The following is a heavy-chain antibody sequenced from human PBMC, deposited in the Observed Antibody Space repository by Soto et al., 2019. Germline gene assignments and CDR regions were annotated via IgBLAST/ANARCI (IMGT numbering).Heavy chain of an antibody. Sequence: SETLSLTCAVYSGSFSGYYWSWIRQPPGKGLEWIGEINHSGITKYNPSLKSRVTISVDTSKNQFSLKLSSVTAADTAVYYCASNSYGYIFYDYWGQGTLVTVS. CDR3: ASNSYGYIFYDY. J-gene: IGHJ4*02. V-gene: IGHV4-34*01. CDR2: INHSGIT. D-gene: IGHD5-18*01. CDR1: SGSFSGYY.